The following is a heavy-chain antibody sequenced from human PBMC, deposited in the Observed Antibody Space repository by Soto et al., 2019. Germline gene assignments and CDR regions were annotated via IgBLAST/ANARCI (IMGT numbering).Heavy chain of an antibody. CDR2: IIPIFGTA. CDR3: ARDLESHYYGMEG. Sequence: SVKGSFQASGGTFIIYAISWVRQAPGQGLEWLGGIIPIFGTANYAQKFQGRVTITADKSTSTAYMELSSLGSEDTAVYYCARDLESHYYGMEGWGQGTTVNVSS. D-gene: IGHD3-3*01. J-gene: IGHJ6*01. V-gene: IGHV1-69*06. CDR1: GGTFIIYA.